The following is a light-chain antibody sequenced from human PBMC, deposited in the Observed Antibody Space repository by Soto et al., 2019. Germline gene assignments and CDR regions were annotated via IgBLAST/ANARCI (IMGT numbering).Light chain of an antibody. CDR2: GVS. CDR3: QQYKNWLALT. V-gene: IGKV3-15*01. CDR1: QRLSSN. J-gene: IGKJ4*01. Sequence: EIVMTQSPATLSVSPGERATLSCRASQRLSSNLAWYQQKPGQAPRLLIYGVSTRATGIPARFSGSGSGTAFTLTISSLQSEDSAVYYCQQYKNWLALTFGGGTKVEIK.